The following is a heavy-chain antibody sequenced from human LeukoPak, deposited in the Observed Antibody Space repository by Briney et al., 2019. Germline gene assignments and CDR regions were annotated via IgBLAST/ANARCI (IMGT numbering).Heavy chain of an antibody. V-gene: IGHV1-8*01. CDR1: GYTFTSYD. D-gene: IGHD2-15*01. CDR2: MNPNSGNT. J-gene: IGHJ4*02. CDR3: ARESCSGGSCYSDY. Sequence: GASVKVPCKASGYTFTSYDINWVRQATGQGLEWMGWMNPNSGNTGYAQKFQGRVTMTRNTSISTAYMELSSLRSEDTAVYYCARESCSGGSCYSDYWGQGTLVTVSS.